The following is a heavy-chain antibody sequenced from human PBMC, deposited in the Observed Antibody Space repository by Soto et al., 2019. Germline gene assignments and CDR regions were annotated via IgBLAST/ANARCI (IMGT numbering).Heavy chain of an antibody. J-gene: IGHJ4*02. D-gene: IGHD6-19*01. Sequence: GGSLRLSCSASGFTFSRSAMGWVRQAPGKGLEWVSSLIGSGYTTYYGDSVKGRFTISRDNSKNTLYLQMNSLRAEDTAVYYCAKDLRGPEAGTWYFDYWGQGTLVTVSS. CDR1: GFTFSRSA. CDR3: AKDLRGPEAGTWYFDY. CDR2: LIGSGYTT. V-gene: IGHV3-23*01.